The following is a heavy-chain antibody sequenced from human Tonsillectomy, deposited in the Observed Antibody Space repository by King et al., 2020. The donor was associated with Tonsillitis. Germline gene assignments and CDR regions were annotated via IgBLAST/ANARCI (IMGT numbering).Heavy chain of an antibody. V-gene: IGHV4-39*01. CDR3: ASADTAMANPFWYFDL. Sequence: QLQESGPGLVKPSETLSLTCTVSGGSISSSSYYWGWIRQPPGKGLEWIGSIYYSGSTYYNPSLKSRVTISVDTSKNQFSLKLSSVTAADTAVYYCASADTAMANPFWYFDLWGRGTLVTVSS. CDR2: IYYSGST. CDR1: GGSISSSSYY. J-gene: IGHJ2*01. D-gene: IGHD5-18*01.